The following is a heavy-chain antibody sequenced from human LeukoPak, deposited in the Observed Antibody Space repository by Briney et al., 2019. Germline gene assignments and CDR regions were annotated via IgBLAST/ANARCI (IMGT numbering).Heavy chain of an antibody. CDR2: ISAYNGNT. D-gene: IGHD2-2*02. J-gene: IGHJ6*03. Sequence: ASVKVSCKASGYTFTSYGISWVQQAPGQGLEWMGWISAYNGNTNYAQKLQGRVTMTTDTSTSTAYMELRSLRSDDTAVYYCARRVVPAAIRFHYYYYMDVWGKGTTVTVSS. V-gene: IGHV1-18*01. CDR1: GYTFTSYG. CDR3: ARRVVPAAIRFHYYYYMDV.